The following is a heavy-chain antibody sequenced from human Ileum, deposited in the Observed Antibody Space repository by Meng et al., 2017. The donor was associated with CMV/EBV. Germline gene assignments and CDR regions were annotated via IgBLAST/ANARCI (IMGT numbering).Heavy chain of an antibody. CDR3: ARERPRGTAMASIDY. J-gene: IGHJ4*02. D-gene: IGHD5-18*01. V-gene: IGHV4-4*07. CDR2: IYTSGST. Sequence: QWKAQASGPVLANASETPSLTCTVSGGSISSYYWSWIRQPAGKGLEWIGRIYTSGSTNYNPSLKSRVTMSVDTSKNQFSLKLSSVTAADTAVYYCARERPRGTAMASIDYWGQGTLVTVSS. CDR1: GGSISSYY.